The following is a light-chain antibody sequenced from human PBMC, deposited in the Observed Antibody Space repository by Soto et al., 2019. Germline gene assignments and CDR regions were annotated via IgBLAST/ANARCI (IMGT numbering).Light chain of an antibody. CDR3: CSHAGRGSVL. CDR1: SSDIGRYNL. Sequence: QSALAQPASVSGSPGQSITISCTGTSSDIGRYNLVSWYQQYPGKAPKLVIYDVTKRPSGVSDRFSASKSGNTASLTISGLQAEDEADDYCCSHAGRGSVLFGGGTKVTVL. CDR2: DVT. J-gene: IGLJ2*01. V-gene: IGLV2-23*02.